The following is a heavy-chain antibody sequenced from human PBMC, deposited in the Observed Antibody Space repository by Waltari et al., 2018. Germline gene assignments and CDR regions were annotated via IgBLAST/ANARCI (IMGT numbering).Heavy chain of an antibody. D-gene: IGHD1-26*01. CDR2: IYSGGST. Sequence: EVQLLESGGGLVQPGGSLRLSCAASGFTFSSYAMSWVRQAPGQGLEWVSVIYSGGSTYYADSVKGRFTISRDNSKNTLYLQMNSLRAEDTAVYYCAKWGHPLGDYWGQGTLVTVSS. CDR1: GFTFSSYA. CDR3: AKWGHPLGDY. J-gene: IGHJ4*02. V-gene: IGHV3-23*03.